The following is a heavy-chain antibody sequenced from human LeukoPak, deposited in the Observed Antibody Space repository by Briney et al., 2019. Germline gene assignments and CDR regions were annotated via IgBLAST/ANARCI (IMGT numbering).Heavy chain of an antibody. CDR2: IKQDGSEK. D-gene: IGHD2-2*01. CDR1: GFTFSGYW. Sequence: GGSLRLSCAASGFTFSGYWMSWVRQAPGKGLEWVANIKQDGSEKYYVDSVKGRFTISRDNAKNSLYLQMNSLRAEDTAVYYCARVGIVVVPAAMIWYYYYYMDVWGKGTTVTVSS. CDR3: ARVGIVVVPAAMIWYYYYYMDV. V-gene: IGHV3-7*01. J-gene: IGHJ6*03.